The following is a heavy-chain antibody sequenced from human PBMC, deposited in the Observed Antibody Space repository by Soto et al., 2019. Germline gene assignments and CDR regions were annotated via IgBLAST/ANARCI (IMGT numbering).Heavy chain of an antibody. CDR1: GDSISSYY. CDR3: ARHAVDSSGYFVELALEYFDN. CDR2: IYYGGSI. J-gene: IGHJ4*02. Sequence: SETLSLTCTVSGDSISSYYWTWIRQPPGKGLEWIAFIYYGGSINYNPFLKSRVAISVDTSKNQFSLKLNSVIAADTAVYYCARHAVDSSGYFVELALEYFDNWGQGTLVTVSS. V-gene: IGHV4-59*08. D-gene: IGHD3-22*01.